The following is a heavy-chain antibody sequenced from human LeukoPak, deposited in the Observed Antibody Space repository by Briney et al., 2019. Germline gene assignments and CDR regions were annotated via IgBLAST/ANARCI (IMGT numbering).Heavy chain of an antibody. J-gene: IGHJ5*02. Sequence: ASVKVSCKASGYTFTSYDINWVRQATGQGLEWMGWISAYNGNTNYAQKLQGRVTMTTDTSTSTAYMELRSLRSDDTAVYYCARALGYCSSTSCRYHNWFDPWGQGTLVTVSS. CDR3: ARALGYCSSTSCRYHNWFDP. CDR1: GYTFTSYD. D-gene: IGHD2-2*01. CDR2: ISAYNGNT. V-gene: IGHV1-18*01.